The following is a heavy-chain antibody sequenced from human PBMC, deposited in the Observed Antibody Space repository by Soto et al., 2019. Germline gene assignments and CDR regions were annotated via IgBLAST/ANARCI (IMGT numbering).Heavy chain of an antibody. CDR1: GFTFSDAW. CDR3: TKGVSSSSY. D-gene: IGHD6-6*01. CDR2: IKSKTDGGTT. J-gene: IGHJ4*02. V-gene: IGHV3-15*01. Sequence: EVQLVESGGGLVKTGGSLRLSCAASGFTFSDAWMTWVRQAPRKGLEWVGRIKSKTDGGTTDYAVPVKGRFTISRDDSKNTLYLQMNSLITEDTAVYYCTKGVSSSSYWGQGALVTVSS.